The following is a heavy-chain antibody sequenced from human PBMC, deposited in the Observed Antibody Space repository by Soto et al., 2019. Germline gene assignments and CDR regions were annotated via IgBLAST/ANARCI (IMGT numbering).Heavy chain of an antibody. CDR1: GGTFSSYA. D-gene: IGHD3-10*01. Sequence: SVKVSCKASGGTFSSYAISWVRQAPGQGLEWMGGIIPIFGTANYAQRFQGRVTITADESTSTAYMELSSLRSEDTAVYYCATSLRAITMVRWYFDYWGQGTLVTVSS. V-gene: IGHV1-69*13. CDR2: IIPIFGTA. CDR3: ATSLRAITMVRWYFDY. J-gene: IGHJ4*02.